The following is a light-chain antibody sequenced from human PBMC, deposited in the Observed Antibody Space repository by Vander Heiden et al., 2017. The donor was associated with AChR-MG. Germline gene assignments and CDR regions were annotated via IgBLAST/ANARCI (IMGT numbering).Light chain of an antibody. Sequence: DILLTQSPATLSVSPGERVTLSCRASQGVHSILAWYQQKPGQPPKPLNLPPSPGATSIPGRFIGSGSCTKVSLTITSLQSEDYLVYYCQQYNNCPPWTFGQGTKVEIK. CDR1: QGVHSI. CDR2: PPS. J-gene: IGKJ1*01. V-gene: IGKV3D-15*01. CDR3: QQYNNCPPWT.